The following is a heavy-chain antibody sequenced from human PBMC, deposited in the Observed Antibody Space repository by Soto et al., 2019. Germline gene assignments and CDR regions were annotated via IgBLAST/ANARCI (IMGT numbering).Heavy chain of an antibody. CDR3: ARDREPSSSWYLGRGGRPDYCYGMDV. D-gene: IGHD6-13*01. V-gene: IGHV1-2*04. CDR2: INPNSGGT. J-gene: IGHJ6*02. CDR1: GYTFTGYY. Sequence: QVQLVQSGAEVKKPGASVKVSCKASGYTFTGYYMHWVRQAPGQGLEWMGWINPNSGGTNYAQKFQGWVTMTRDTSISTAYMELSRLRSDDTAVYYCARDREPSSSWYLGRGGRPDYCYGMDVWGQGTTVTVSS.